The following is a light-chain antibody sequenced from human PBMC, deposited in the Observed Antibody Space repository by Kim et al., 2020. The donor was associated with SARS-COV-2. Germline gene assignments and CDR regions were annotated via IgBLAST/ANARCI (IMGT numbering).Light chain of an antibody. CDR3: NSRDSSGNHWV. CDR1: SLRSYY. J-gene: IGLJ3*02. Sequence: ALGQRVRIPCRGDSLRSYYASWYQQKPGQAPVLVIYGKNNRPSGIPDRFSGSSSGNTASLTITGAQAEDEADYYCNSRDSSGNHWVFGGGTQLTVL. V-gene: IGLV3-19*01. CDR2: GKN.